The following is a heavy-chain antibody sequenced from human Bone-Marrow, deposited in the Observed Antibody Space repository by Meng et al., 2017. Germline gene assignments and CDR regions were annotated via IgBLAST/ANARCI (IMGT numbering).Heavy chain of an antibody. CDR3: ARARAGRIAFDI. D-gene: IGHD3-10*01. V-gene: IGHV3-72*01. CDR1: EFTSSDHY. J-gene: IGHJ3*02. Sequence: EALRVGTGEVLGQPGGSIGLSCEASEFTSSDHYLDWVRQAPGKGLEWVGRSRNKANSYTTEYAASVKGRFTISRDDSKNSLYLQMNSLETEDTAVYYCARARAGRIAFDIWGQGTMVTVSS. CDR2: SRNKANSYTT.